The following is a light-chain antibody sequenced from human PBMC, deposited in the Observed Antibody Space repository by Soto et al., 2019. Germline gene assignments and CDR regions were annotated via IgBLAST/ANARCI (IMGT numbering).Light chain of an antibody. CDR3: QQYGISPT. CDR2: DVS. CDR1: HSVSSNY. J-gene: IGKJ1*01. Sequence: EIVLTQSPGTLSLSPGERATLSCRSSHSVSSNYLAWYQQKPGQAPRLLIYDVSSRATGIPDRFSGSGSGTDFSLTISRLEPVDFAVYYCQQYGISPTFGQGIKMEIK. V-gene: IGKV3-20*01.